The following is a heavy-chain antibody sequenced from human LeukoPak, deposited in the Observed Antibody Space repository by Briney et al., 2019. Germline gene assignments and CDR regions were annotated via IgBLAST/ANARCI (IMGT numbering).Heavy chain of an antibody. D-gene: IGHD6-13*01. Sequence: TSETLSLTCTVSGGSISSTYYWDWIRQPPGKGLEWIGSIYYSGSTYYNPSLKSRITISVDTSKNQFSLKLSSVTAADTAVYYCARDVTAAFDYWGQGTLVTVSS. CDR3: ARDVTAAFDY. CDR1: GGSISSTYY. J-gene: IGHJ4*02. V-gene: IGHV4-39*07. CDR2: IYYSGST.